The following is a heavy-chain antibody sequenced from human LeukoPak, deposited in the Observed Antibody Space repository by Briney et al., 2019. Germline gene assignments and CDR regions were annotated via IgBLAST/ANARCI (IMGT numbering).Heavy chain of an antibody. CDR1: GFTFSSYG. CDR3: AKVTGYDYVRGSYRNADY. V-gene: IGHV3-30*02. Sequence: PGGSLRLSCAASGFTFSSYGMHWVRRAPGKGLEWVAFIRYDGSNKYYADSVKGRFTISRDNSKNTLYLQMNSLRAEDTAVYYCAKVTGYDYVRGSYRNADYWGQGTLVTVSS. CDR2: IRYDGSNK. J-gene: IGHJ4*02. D-gene: IGHD3-16*02.